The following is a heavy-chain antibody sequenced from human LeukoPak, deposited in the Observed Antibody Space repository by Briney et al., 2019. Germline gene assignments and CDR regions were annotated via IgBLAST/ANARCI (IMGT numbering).Heavy chain of an antibody. CDR3: ARENGYRLDY. Sequence: GGSLRLSCAASGFMFSAYAMNWVRQAPGKGLEWISYISSSSSNIYYADSVKGRFTISRDNARNSLYLQINSLRVDDTAVYFCARENGYRLDYWGQGTLVTVSS. CDR1: GFMFSAYA. J-gene: IGHJ4*02. V-gene: IGHV3-48*04. D-gene: IGHD5-18*01. CDR2: ISSSSSNI.